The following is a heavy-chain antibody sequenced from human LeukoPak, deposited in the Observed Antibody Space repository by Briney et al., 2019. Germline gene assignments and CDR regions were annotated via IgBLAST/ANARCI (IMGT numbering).Heavy chain of an antibody. Sequence: PSETLSLTCAVYGGSFSGYYWSWIRQPPGKGLEWIGEINHSGSTNYNPSLKSRVTISVDTSKNQFSLKLSSATVADTAVFYCARILYPRATDYWGQGTLVTVSS. D-gene: IGHD2-2*02. V-gene: IGHV4-34*01. CDR2: INHSGST. CDR3: ARILYPRATDY. J-gene: IGHJ4*02. CDR1: GGSFSGYY.